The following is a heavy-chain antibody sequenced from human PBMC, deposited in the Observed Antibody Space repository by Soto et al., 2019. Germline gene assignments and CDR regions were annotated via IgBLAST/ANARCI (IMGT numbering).Heavy chain of an antibody. Sequence: TLSLTCTVSSGSVNGFFWTWIRQPAGKGLEWIGRIYSTGVANYNPSLESRVSMSLDTSKNQFSLGLSSLTAADTALYYCARYTSGSVDSWGQGTLVTVSS. D-gene: IGHD3-10*01. J-gene: IGHJ5*01. CDR3: ARYTSGSVDS. V-gene: IGHV4-4*07. CDR1: SGSVNGFF. CDR2: IYSTGVA.